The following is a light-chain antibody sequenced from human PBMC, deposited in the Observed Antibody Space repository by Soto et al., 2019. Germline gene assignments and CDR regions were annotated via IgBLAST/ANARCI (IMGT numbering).Light chain of an antibody. CDR1: QSISSY. CDR2: AAS. CDR3: QQSYSTPLT. V-gene: IGKV1-39*01. J-gene: IGKJ4*01. Sequence: DIQMTQSPSSLSASVGDRVTITCRASQSISSYLNWYQQKPGKAPKLLIYAASSLQSGVPSRFSGSESGTDFPLTISSLQPEDFETYYCQQSYSTPLTFGGGTK.